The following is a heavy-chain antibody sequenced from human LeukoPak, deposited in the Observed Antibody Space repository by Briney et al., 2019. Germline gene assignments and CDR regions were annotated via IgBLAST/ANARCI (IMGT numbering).Heavy chain of an antibody. D-gene: IGHD3-3*01. V-gene: IGHV3-7*01. CDR1: GFTFSSYW. CDR2: IKQDGSEK. CDR3: ARVRFLEWLLSYYYYYMDV. J-gene: IGHJ6*03. Sequence: GGSLRLSCAASGFTFSSYWMSWVRQAPGKGLEWVANIKQDGSEKYYVDSVKGRFTISRDNAKNSLYLQMNSLRAEDTAVYYCARVRFLEWLLSYYYYYMDVWGKGTTVTVSS.